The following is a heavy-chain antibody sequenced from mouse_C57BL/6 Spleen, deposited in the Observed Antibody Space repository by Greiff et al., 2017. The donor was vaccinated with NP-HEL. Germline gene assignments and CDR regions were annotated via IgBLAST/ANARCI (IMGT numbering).Heavy chain of an antibody. CDR2: INPSTGGT. J-gene: IGHJ3*01. CDR3: ASATGGFAY. D-gene: IGHD1-1*01. Sequence: EVKLMESGPELVKPGASVKISCKASGYSFTGYYMNWVKQSPEKSLEWIGEINPSTGGTTYNQKFKAKATLTVDKSSSTAYMQLKSLTSEDSAVYYCASATGGFAYWGQGTLVTVSA. CDR1: GYSFTGYY. V-gene: IGHV1-42*01.